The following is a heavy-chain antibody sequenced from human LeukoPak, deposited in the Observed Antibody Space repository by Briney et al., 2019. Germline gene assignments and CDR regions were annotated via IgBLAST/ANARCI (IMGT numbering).Heavy chain of an antibody. CDR3: ARVRGSMVRGVIPYLNWFDP. J-gene: IGHJ5*02. Sequence: GASVKVSCKASGGTFSSYAISWVRQAPGQGLEWMGWISAYNGNTNYAQKLQGRVTMTTDTSTSTAYMELRSLRSDDTAVYYCARVRGSMVRGVIPYLNWFDPWGQGTLVTVSS. V-gene: IGHV1-18*01. CDR1: GGTFSSYA. CDR2: ISAYNGNT. D-gene: IGHD3-10*01.